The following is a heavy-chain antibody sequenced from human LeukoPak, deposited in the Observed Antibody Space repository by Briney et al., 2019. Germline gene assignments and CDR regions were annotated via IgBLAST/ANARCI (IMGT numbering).Heavy chain of an antibody. CDR2: IGGSGGST. CDR3: AKSRDTAMVTGYFDY. Sequence: AGSLRLSCAASGCTFSSYARSWVRQPPGKGLEWVSAIGGSGGSTYYADSVRGRFTISRDNSKNTLYLQMNSLRAEDTAVYYCAKSRDTAMVTGYFDYWGQGTLVTVSS. CDR1: GCTFSSYA. V-gene: IGHV3-23*01. J-gene: IGHJ4*02. D-gene: IGHD5-18*01.